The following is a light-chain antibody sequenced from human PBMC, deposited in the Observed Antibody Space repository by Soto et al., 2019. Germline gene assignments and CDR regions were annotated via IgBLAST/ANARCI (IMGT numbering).Light chain of an antibody. CDR3: QQYNNWPPWT. V-gene: IGKV3-15*01. CDR2: GAS. CDR1: QSLSNN. Sequence: EIVMTQSPATLSVSPGERATLSCRASQSLSNNLAWYQQKPGQAPRLLIYGASTRATGIPARFSGSGSGTEFTLTIGSLQSEHFAVYYCQQYNNWPPWTFGQGTKVEIK. J-gene: IGKJ1*01.